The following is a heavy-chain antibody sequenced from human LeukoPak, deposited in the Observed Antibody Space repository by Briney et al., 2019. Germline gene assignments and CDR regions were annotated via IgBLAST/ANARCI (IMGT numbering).Heavy chain of an antibody. CDR2: IKSDGSST. J-gene: IGHJ5*02. V-gene: IGHV3-74*01. CDR3: AKDPSPGRVNWFDP. CDR1: GFTFSDYW. Sequence: QPGGSLRLSCAASGFTFSDYWMHWVRQAPGKGLVWVSRIKSDGSSTSYADSVKGRFTITRDSAKNTLYLQMNSLRAEDTAVYYCAKDPSPGRVNWFDPWGQGTLVTVSS. D-gene: IGHD3-10*01.